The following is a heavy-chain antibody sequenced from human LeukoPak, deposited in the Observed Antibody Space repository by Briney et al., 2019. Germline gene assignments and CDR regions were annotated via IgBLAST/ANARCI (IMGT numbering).Heavy chain of an antibody. D-gene: IGHD4-17*01. V-gene: IGHV4-61*02. J-gene: IGHJ5*02. CDR2: IYTSGST. Sequence: PSQTLSLTCTVSGGSISSGSYYWSWIRQPAGKGLEWIGRIYTSGSTNYNPSLKSRVTISVDTSKNQFSLKLSSVTAADTAVYYCAKDSDYGAPAWFDPWGQGTLVTVSS. CDR3: AKDSDYGAPAWFDP. CDR1: GGSISSGSYY.